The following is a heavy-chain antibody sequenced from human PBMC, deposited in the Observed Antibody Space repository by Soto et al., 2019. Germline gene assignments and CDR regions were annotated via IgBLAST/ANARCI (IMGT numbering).Heavy chain of an antibody. CDR2: IHYSGSA. CDR3: ARGVGGSGLNWFDP. CDR1: GSSISGYY. D-gene: IGHD6-19*01. V-gene: IGHV4-59*12. Sequence: PSETLSLTCTFSGSSISGYYWTCIRQSPERGLEWIGYIHYSGSANYNPSLNSRLTMSVDRSKSQFSMKLASVTAADTAVYYCARGVGGSGLNWFDPWGQGTLVTVSS. J-gene: IGHJ5*02.